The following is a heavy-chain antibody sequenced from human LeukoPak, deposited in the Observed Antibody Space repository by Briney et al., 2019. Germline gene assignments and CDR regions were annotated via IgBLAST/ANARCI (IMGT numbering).Heavy chain of an antibody. D-gene: IGHD2-15*01. CDR1: GSGYTGSN. J-gene: IGHJ5*02. Sequence: ASVKVSFIGSGSGYTGSNKHWIWQAPGQGLEWMGWINPNSGGTSYAQKFQGRVTMTSDTSISKAYMELSRLSSDDTAVYDWARYGRSIVRVGASKGGNGFGPWGQETLVTVSS. CDR2: INPNSGGT. V-gene: IGHV1-2*02. CDR3: ARYGRSIVRVGASKGGNGFGP.